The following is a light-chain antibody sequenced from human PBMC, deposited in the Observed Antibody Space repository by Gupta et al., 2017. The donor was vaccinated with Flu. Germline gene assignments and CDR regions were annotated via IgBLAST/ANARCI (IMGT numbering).Light chain of an antibody. J-gene: IGLJ1*01. CDR3: NSYVGSNVFV. CDR1: NSDVGGYNF. CDR2: EVT. V-gene: IGLV2-8*01. Sequence: QSALTQPPSASGSPGPSVTISCTGTNSDVGGYNFVSWYQQHPGKAPKLMIYEVTKRPPGVPDRFSGSKSGNTASLTVSGLQAEDEADYYCNSYVGSNVFVFGTGTKVTVL.